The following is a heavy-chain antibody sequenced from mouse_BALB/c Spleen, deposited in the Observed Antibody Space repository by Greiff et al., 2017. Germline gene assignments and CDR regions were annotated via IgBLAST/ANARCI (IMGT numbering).Heavy chain of an antibody. V-gene: IGHV5-4*02. J-gene: IGHJ3*01. D-gene: IGHD2-14*01. CDR1: GFTFSDYY. Sequence: EVHLVESGGGLVKPGGSLKLSCAASGFTFSDYYMYWVRQTPEKRLEWVATISDGGSYTYYPDSVKGRFTISSDNAKNNLYLQMSSLKSEDTAMYNGARHYYRYDGAWFAYWGQGTLVTVSA. CDR3: ARHYYRYDGAWFAY. CDR2: ISDGGSYT.